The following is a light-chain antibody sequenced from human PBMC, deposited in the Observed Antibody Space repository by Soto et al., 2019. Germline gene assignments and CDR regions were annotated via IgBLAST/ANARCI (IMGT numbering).Light chain of an antibody. J-gene: IGLJ2*01. Sequence: QSALTQPRSVSGSPGQSVTISCTGTSSDVGGYGYVSWYQQHPGKAPKLMIYDVVKLTSGVPDRFSGSKSGNTASLTISGLQAGDEADYYCCSYAGSYSVIFGGGTKVTVL. CDR2: DVV. CDR3: CSYAGSYSVI. V-gene: IGLV2-11*01. CDR1: SSDVGGYGY.